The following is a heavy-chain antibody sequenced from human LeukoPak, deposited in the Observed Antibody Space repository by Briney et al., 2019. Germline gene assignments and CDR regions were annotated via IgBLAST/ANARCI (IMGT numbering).Heavy chain of an antibody. Sequence: GGSLRLSCAASGFTFDDYAMHWVRQAPGKGLEWVSGISWNSGSIGYADSVKGRFTISRDNAKNSLYLQMNSLRAEDMASYYCAKDRFREQQLAQIDYWGQGTLVTVSS. CDR3: AKDRFREQQLAQIDY. J-gene: IGHJ4*02. CDR2: ISWNSGSI. V-gene: IGHV3-9*03. D-gene: IGHD6-13*01. CDR1: GFTFDDYA.